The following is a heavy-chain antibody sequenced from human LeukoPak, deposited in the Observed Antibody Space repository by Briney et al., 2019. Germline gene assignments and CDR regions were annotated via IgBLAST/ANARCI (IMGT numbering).Heavy chain of an antibody. D-gene: IGHD6-13*01. Sequence: ASVKVSCKVSGYTLTELSMHWVRQAPGKGLEWMGGFDPEDGETIYAQKLQGRVTMTTDTSTSTAYMELRSLRSDDTAVYYCARDSQQLGFFDYWGQGTLVTVSS. V-gene: IGHV1-24*01. CDR1: GYTLTELS. CDR2: FDPEDGET. CDR3: ARDSQQLGFFDY. J-gene: IGHJ4*02.